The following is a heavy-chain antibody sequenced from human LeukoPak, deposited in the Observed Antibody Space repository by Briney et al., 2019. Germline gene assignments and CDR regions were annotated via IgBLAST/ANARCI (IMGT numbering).Heavy chain of an antibody. CDR3: ARYGKNGGLGSTRLRGRRFDY. CDR1: GGSISSGGYY. V-gene: IGHV4-30-2*01. Sequence: PSETLSLTCTVSGGSISSGGYYWSWIRQPPGKGLEWIGYIYHSGSTYYNPSLKSRVTISVDRSKNQFSLKLSSVTAADTAVYYCARYGKNGGLGSTRLRGRRFDYWGQGTLVTVSS. D-gene: IGHD3-16*01. CDR2: IYHSGST. J-gene: IGHJ4*02.